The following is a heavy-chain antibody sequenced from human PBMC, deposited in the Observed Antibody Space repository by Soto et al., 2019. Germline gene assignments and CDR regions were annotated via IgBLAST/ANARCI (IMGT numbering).Heavy chain of an antibody. CDR3: ARGYSYDSSGYPYYYYGMDV. CDR1: GGSFSGYC. D-gene: IGHD3-22*01. J-gene: IGHJ6*02. CDR2: INHSGST. V-gene: IGHV4-34*01. Sequence: TSETLSLTCAVYGGSFSGYCWSWIRQPPGKGLEWIGEINHSGSTNYNPSLKSRVTISVDTSKNQFSLKLSSVTAADTAVYYCARGYSYDSSGYPYYYYGMDVWGQGTTVTVS.